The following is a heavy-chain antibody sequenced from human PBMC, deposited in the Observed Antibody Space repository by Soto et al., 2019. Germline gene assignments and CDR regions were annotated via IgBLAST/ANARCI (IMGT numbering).Heavy chain of an antibody. Sequence: QITLKESGPALVKPTQTLTLTCSFSGFSLSTSGVGVGWVRQAPGNALEWLTLFYWDDDRRYNPSLKSRLTFAKDTSRNQVVLTMTNMDPVDTATYYCAHGSSIVGAPAFDYWGQGILVTVSS. V-gene: IGHV2-5*02. CDR2: FYWDDDR. CDR1: GFSLSTSGVG. J-gene: IGHJ4*02. D-gene: IGHD1-26*01. CDR3: AHGSSIVGAPAFDY.